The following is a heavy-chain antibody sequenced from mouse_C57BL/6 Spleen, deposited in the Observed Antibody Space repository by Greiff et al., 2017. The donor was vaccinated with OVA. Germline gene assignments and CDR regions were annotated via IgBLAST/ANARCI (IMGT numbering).Heavy chain of an antibody. V-gene: IGHV1-42*01. D-gene: IGHD1-1*01. CDR3: ARADYITPFAY. Sequence: EVQLQQSGPELVKPGASVKISCKASGYSFTGYYMNWVKQSPEKSLEWIGEINPSTGGTTYNQKFKAKATLTVDKSSSTAYMQRKSLTSEDSAVYYDARADYITPFAYWGQGTLVTVSA. CDR2: INPSTGGT. CDR1: GYSFTGYY. J-gene: IGHJ3*01.